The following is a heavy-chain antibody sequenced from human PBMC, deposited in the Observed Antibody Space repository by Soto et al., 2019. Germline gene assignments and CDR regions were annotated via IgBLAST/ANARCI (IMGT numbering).Heavy chain of an antibody. CDR3: ARDRIYSSGWYAY. V-gene: IGHV3-30-3*01. J-gene: IGHJ4*02. D-gene: IGHD6-19*01. CDR2: ISYDGSNK. CDR1: GFTFSSYA. Sequence: QVQLVESGGGVVQPGRSLRLSCAASGFTFSSYAMHWVRQAPGKGLEWVAVISYDGSNKYYADSVKGRFTISRDNSKNTLYLQMNSLRAEDTAVYYCARDRIYSSGWYAYWGQGTLVTVSS.